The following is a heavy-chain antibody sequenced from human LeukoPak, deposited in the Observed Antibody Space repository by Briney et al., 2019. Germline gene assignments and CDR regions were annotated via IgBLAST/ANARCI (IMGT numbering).Heavy chain of an antibody. J-gene: IGHJ6*03. V-gene: IGHV3-30*02. CDR2: IRSDGINK. Sequence: GGSLRLSCAASGFTFSNFGMHWVRQAPGKGLEWVAFIRSDGINKYHADSVKGRFTISRDNSKNTLYLQMNSLRAEDTAVYYCAKLGKTENHYGSGRFSYYYYMDVWGKGTTVTISS. D-gene: IGHD3-10*01. CDR3: AKLGKTENHYGSGRFSYYYYMDV. CDR1: GFTFSNFG.